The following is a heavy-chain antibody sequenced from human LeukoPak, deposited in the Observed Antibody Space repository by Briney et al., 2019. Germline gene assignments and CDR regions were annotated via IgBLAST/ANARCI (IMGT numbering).Heavy chain of an antibody. CDR3: AKDSYCSVRSCPEDFSYGMAV. CDR2: ISCYGGST. D-gene: IGHD2-15*01. Sequence: PGGSLRLSCAVSGFTFSNGWMRCVRRAPAGGVVGVSGISCYGGSTYYAHSLKRRVTISRDKSKNPLYLQLNTVRAEDAAVYCCAKDSYCSVRSCPEDFSYGMAVWCQATTLTVSS. V-gene: IGHV3-23*01. J-gene: IGHJ6*02. CDR1: GFTFSNGW.